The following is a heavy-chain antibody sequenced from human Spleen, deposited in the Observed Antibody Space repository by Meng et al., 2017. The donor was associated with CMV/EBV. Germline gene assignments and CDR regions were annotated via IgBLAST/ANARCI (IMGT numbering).Heavy chain of an antibody. CDR3: ARSYSDFWSGCFHY. Sequence: GESLKISCAASGFTFSNYAMHWVRQAPGKGLVWVSRINSDGSSTSYADSVKGRFTISRDNAKNSVYLQLSSLRAEDTAVYYCARSYSDFWSGCFHYWGQGALVTVSS. D-gene: IGHD3-3*01. CDR2: INSDGSST. J-gene: IGHJ4*01. V-gene: IGHV3-74*01. CDR1: GFTFSNYA.